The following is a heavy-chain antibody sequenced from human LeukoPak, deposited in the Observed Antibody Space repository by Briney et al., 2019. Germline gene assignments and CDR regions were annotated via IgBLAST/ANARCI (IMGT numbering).Heavy chain of an antibody. CDR3: ARGFCSGGSCYSAIFDH. V-gene: IGHV4-59*01. CDR1: GGSISGYY. D-gene: IGHD2-15*01. CDR2: IYYSGST. Sequence: SETLSLTCTVSGGSISGYYWSWIRQPPGKGLEWIGYIYYSGSTKYNTSLKSRVSISVDTSKNQFSLKLSSVTAADTAVYYCARGFCSGGSCYSAIFDHWGQGTLVTVSS. J-gene: IGHJ4*02.